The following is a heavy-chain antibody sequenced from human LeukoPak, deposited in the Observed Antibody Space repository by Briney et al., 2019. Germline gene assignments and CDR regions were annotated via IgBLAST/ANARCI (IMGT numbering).Heavy chain of an antibody. CDR1: GWFFSGYY. Sequence: SETLSLTCAVYGWFFSGYYWTWIRQTPGKGLEWIGEMSPSGSSNYHPSLKSRVTISGDTSKNQFSLKLRSVTAADTAVYYCARGRQDVNMILVVMAGVSYYLDVWSKGTTVTVS. D-gene: IGHD3-22*01. CDR3: ARGRQDVNMILVVMAGVSYYLDV. V-gene: IGHV4-34*01. CDR2: MSPSGSS. J-gene: IGHJ6*03.